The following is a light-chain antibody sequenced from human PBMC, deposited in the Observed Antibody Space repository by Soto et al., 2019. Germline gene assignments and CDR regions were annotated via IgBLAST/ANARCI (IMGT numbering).Light chain of an antibody. CDR2: DVS. V-gene: IGLV2-14*01. J-gene: IGLJ1*01. CDR3: SSYTTTTPLV. Sequence: QSVLTQPASVSGSPGQSITISCTGTSSDVGGYNYVSWYQQHPGKAPKLMVYDVSIRPSGVSNRFSGSKSGNTASLTISGLQAEDEADYYCSSYTTTTPLVFGTGTKVHRP. CDR1: SSDVGGYNY.